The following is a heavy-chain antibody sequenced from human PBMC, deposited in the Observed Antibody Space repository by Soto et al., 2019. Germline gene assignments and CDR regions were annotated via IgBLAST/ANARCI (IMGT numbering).Heavy chain of an antibody. CDR3: ARSNYYYDSRTYYNSFDF. D-gene: IGHD3-10*01. Sequence: QVQLVQSGAEVKKPGSSVKVSCQASGGTFSSYTFTWVRQAPGQGLEWMGRIIPALNTVNYAQNFHGRLTITAAMSTSTAYLELSSLRSEDTAVYYCARSNYYYDSRTYYNSFDFWGQGTLVTVSS. J-gene: IGHJ4*02. CDR2: IIPALNTV. V-gene: IGHV1-69*08. CDR1: GGTFSSYT.